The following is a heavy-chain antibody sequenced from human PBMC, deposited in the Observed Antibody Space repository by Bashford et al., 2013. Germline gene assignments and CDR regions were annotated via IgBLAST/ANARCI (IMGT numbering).Heavy chain of an antibody. V-gene: IGHV1-18*01. CDR3: ARSDTTVSDAFDI. CDR1: GYTFYQLW. CDR2: SALTMVT. J-gene: IGHJ3*02. Sequence: ASVKVSCKASGYTFYQLWYQLGATGPLDKGLSGWDGSALTMVTQNYAQKLQGRVTMTTDTSISTAYMELSSLRSEDTAVYYCARSDTTVSDAFDIWGQRDNGRPSPQ. D-gene: IGHD4-17*01.